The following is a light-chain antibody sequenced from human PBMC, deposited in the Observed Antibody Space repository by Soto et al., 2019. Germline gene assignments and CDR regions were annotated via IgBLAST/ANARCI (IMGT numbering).Light chain of an antibody. CDR3: QQYNSAQWT. CDR1: QTISRNY. CDR2: DTS. Sequence: EIVLTQSPGILSLSPGERATLSCRASQTISRNYLAWYQQKPGQAPRLLMYDTSRRATRVPDKFSASGSGKDFTLTISRLGPEDFAVYYCQQYNSAQWTFGQGTKVEI. J-gene: IGKJ1*01. V-gene: IGKV3-20*01.